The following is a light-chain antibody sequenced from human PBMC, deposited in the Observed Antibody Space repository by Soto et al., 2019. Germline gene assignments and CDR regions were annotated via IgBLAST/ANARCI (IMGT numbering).Light chain of an antibody. CDR2: GVS. CDR1: QSVSSSY. J-gene: IGKJ2*01. V-gene: IGKV3-20*01. Sequence: ELVLTQSPGTLSLSPGARATLSCRASQSVSSSYLAWYQQKPGQAPRLLIYGVSSRATGIPDRFSGSGSGTDFNLTISSLEPEDSAVYYCQQYGISPYTFGQGTKLE. CDR3: QQYGISPYT.